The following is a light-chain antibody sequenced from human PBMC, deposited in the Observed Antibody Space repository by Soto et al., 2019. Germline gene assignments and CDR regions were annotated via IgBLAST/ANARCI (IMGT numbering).Light chain of an antibody. J-gene: IGKJ4*01. CDR2: GAS. CDR1: QGISTW. V-gene: IGKV1-12*01. CDR3: QQANSFPLT. Sequence: DIQMTQSPSFVSASVGDRVTITCRASQGISTWLAWYQHKPGKAPNLLIYGASNLQSGVPSRISGSGSGTDFTLTISSLQPEDFAIYYCQQANSFPLTFGGGTKVEIK.